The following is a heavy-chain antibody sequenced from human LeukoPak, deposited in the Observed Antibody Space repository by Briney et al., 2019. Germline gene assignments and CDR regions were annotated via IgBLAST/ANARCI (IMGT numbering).Heavy chain of an antibody. J-gene: IGHJ4*02. CDR2: IYPGDSAT. V-gene: IGHV5-51*01. Sequence: GESLKISCKGSGXSFPTYWIGWVRQMPGKGLEWMGIIYPGDSATTYSPSFQGQVTISADKSISTAYLQCSSLKASDTAMYYCASGGLPSYSDYWGQGTLVTVSS. CDR1: GXSFPTYW. D-gene: IGHD3-10*01. CDR3: ASGGLPSYSDY.